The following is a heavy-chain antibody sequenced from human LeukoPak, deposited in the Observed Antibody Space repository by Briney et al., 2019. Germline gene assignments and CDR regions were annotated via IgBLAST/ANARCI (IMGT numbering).Heavy chain of an antibody. CDR3: AKAMIVVVTIPFDY. V-gene: IGHV3-23*01. Sequence: PGGSLRLSCTASGFTFGDYAMSWVRQAPGKGLEWVSAISGSGGSTYYADSVKGRFTISRDNSKNTLYLQMNSLRAEDTAVYYCAKAMIVVVTIPFDYWGQGTLVTVSS. CDR2: ISGSGGST. CDR1: GFTFGDYA. J-gene: IGHJ4*02. D-gene: IGHD3-22*01.